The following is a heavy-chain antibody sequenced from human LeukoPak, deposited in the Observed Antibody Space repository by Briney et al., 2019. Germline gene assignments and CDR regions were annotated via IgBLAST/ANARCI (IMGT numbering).Heavy chain of an antibody. V-gene: IGHV3-23*01. D-gene: IGHD6-19*01. CDR3: ASGSGYSSGWYQY. CDR2: ISGSGGST. Sequence: GGSLRLSCAASGFTFNSYAMSWVRQAPGKGLEWVSAISGSGGSTYYADSVKGRFTISRDNSKNTLYLQMNSLRAEDTAVYYCASGSGYSSGWYQYWGQGTLVTVSS. J-gene: IGHJ4*02. CDR1: GFTFNSYA.